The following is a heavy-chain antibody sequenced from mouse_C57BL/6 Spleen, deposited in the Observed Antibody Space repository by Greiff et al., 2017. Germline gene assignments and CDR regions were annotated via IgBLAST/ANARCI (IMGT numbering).Heavy chain of an antibody. Sequence: EVQVVESGGGLVKPGGSLKLSCAASGFTFSSYAMSWVRQTPEKRLEWVATISDGGSYTYYPDNVQGRFTISRDNAKNNLYLQMSHLKSEDTALYYRAREGEPYYAMDYWGQGTSVTVSS. J-gene: IGHJ4*01. CDR2: ISDGGSYT. CDR1: GFTFSSYA. CDR3: AREGEPYYAMDY. V-gene: IGHV5-4*01.